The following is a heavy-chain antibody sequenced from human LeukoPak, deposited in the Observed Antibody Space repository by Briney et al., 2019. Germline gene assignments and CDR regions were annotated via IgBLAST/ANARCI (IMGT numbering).Heavy chain of an antibody. D-gene: IGHD3-3*01. CDR1: GFTFSSYW. CDR2: IKQDGSEK. Sequence: GGSLRLSCAASGFTFSSYWMSWVRQAPGKGLEWVANIKQDGSEKYYVDSVKGRFTISRGNAKNSLYLQMNSLRAEDTAVYYCSYYDFWSGYLRGPWFDPWGQGTLVTVSS. J-gene: IGHJ5*02. V-gene: IGHV3-7*01. CDR3: SYYDFWSGYLRGPWFDP.